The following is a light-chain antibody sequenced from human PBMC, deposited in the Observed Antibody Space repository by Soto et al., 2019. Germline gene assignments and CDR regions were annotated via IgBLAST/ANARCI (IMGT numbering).Light chain of an antibody. CDR3: QQRSNWQVT. CDR2: DAS. Sequence: EIVLTQPPGTRSFSAAGGAPLPCMVSLSVSNNYLAWYQQKPGQAPRLLIYDASNRATGIPARFSGSGSGTDFTLTISSLEPEDFAVYYCQQRSNWQVTFGQGTRLEIK. J-gene: IGKJ5*01. CDR1: LSVSNNY. V-gene: IGKV3D-20*02.